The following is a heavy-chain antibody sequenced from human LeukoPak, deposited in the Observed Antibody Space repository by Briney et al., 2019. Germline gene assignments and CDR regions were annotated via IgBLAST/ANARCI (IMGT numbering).Heavy chain of an antibody. Sequence: GGSLRLSCAASGFPFTIYAMSWVRQAPGKAREWFSSIGGMSTYSADFLKGRLTIYRDTSQNTMDLQMNSLRAEDTAIYYCAKYRGFGGSYDSWGQGTLVTVSS. CDR2: IGGMST. CDR1: GFPFTIYA. CDR3: AKYRGFGGSYDS. J-gene: IGHJ4*02. D-gene: IGHD3-10*01. V-gene: IGHV3-23*01.